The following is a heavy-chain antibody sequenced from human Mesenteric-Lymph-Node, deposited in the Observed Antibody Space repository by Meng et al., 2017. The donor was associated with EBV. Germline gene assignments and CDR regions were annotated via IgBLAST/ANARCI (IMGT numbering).Heavy chain of an antibody. V-gene: IGHV4-4*02. CDR2: IYQSGST. CDR3: ASASWKPLSVVRGAKIDY. Sequence: LQEGVHGCLKPSGTLSLTCAVSRGSLNSRDWWTWVRQPPGKVLAWFGEIYQSGSTNYSQSLKSRVNISVDKSKNQFSLKLTSVTAADTAVYFCASASWKPLSVVRGAKIDYWGQGTLVTVSS. CDR1: RGSLNSRDW. D-gene: IGHD3-10*01. J-gene: IGHJ4*02.